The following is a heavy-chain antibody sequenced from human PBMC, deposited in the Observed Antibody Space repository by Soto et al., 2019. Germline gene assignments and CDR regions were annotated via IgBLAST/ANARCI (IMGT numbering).Heavy chain of an antibody. CDR1: GFTFSSYA. J-gene: IGHJ6*03. CDR2: ISGSGGST. CDR3: AKLEPPYYDFWSGSGRPGHYYYYYMDV. V-gene: IGHV3-23*01. D-gene: IGHD3-3*01. Sequence: GGSLRLSCAASGFTFSSYAMSWVRQAPGKGLEWVSAISGSGGSTYYADSVKGRFTISRDNSKNTLYLQMNSLRAEDTAVYYCAKLEPPYYDFWSGSGRPGHYYYYYMDVWGKGTTVTVSS.